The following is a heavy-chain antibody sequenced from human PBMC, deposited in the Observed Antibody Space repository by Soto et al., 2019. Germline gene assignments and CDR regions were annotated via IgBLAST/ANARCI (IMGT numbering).Heavy chain of an antibody. V-gene: IGHV3-30*18. CDR3: VQDPGRGSLDYYFDY. Sequence: VEFRRLACGASGFTFSSYGMHWVRQAPGKGVEWVAVISNDGRDKYSADSVKGRLTISIDNSKNTLYLQMNSLRAEDTAVYSCVQDPGRGSLDYYFDYCGLGTLDT. CDR2: ISNDGRDK. CDR1: GFTFSSYG. D-gene: IGHD2-15*01. J-gene: IGHJ4*02.